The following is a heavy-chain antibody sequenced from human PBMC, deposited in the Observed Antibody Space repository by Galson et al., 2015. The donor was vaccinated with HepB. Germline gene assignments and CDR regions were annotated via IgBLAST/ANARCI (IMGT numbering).Heavy chain of an antibody. D-gene: IGHD2-2*01. J-gene: IGHJ6*03. CDR1: GYTFTSYA. CDR2: INADNGNT. Sequence: SVKVSCKASGYTFTSYAMHCARQAHGQRLEWMGWINADNGNTKYSQKFQGRVTITRDTSASTAYMELSSLRSEDTAVCYCARGGYCSSTSCYYYYYMDVWGKGTTVTVSS. CDR3: ARGGYCSSTSCYYYYYMDV. V-gene: IGHV1-3*01.